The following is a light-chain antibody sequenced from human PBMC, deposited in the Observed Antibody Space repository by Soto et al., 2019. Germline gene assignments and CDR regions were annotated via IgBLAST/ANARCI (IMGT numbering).Light chain of an antibody. V-gene: IGLV2-14*01. J-gene: IGLJ2*01. CDR3: SSDTGDPTPV. CDR1: SNDVGGYAY. CDR2: EVS. Sequence: QSVLTQPASVSGSPGQSITISCTGTSNDVGGYAYVSWYQQYPGKAPKLVISEVSNRPSGVSHRFSGSRSGNTASLTISGLHAEDEADYSCSSDTGDPTPVFGGGIKVTVL.